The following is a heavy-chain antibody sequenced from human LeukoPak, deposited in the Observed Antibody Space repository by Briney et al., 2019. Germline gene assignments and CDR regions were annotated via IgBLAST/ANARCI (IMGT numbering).Heavy chain of an antibody. CDR2: ISSCSSYT. D-gene: IGHD3-16*02. CDR1: GCTFSDYY. CDR3: ARDQRLGELSFYYYYGMDV. V-gene: IGHV3-11*06. Sequence: GGSLRLSCAVSGCTFSDYYMSWIRQAPGKGLEGVSYISSCSSYTNYADSVKGRFTISRDNAKNSLYLQMNSLRAEDTAVYYCARDQRLGELSFYYYYGMDVWGKGTTVTVSS. J-gene: IGHJ6*04.